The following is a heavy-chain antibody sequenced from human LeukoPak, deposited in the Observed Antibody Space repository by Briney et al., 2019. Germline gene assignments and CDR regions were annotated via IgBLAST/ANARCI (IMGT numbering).Heavy chain of an antibody. D-gene: IGHD1-7*01. CDR2: IYSSGST. V-gene: IGHV4-4*07. Sequence: PSETLSLTCTVSGGSISSYVWSWIRQPAGKGLEYIGRIYSSGSTNYNPSLKSRVTMSVDTSKNQFSLKLTSVTAADTAVYYCARGYGTTADLLHLWGQGTLVTVSS. J-gene: IGHJ5*02. CDR3: ARGYGTTADLLHL. CDR1: GGSISSYV.